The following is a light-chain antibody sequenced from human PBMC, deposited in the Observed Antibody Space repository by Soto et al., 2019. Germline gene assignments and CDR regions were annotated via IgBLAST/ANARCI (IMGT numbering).Light chain of an antibody. CDR1: QSVNRY. V-gene: IGKV3-11*01. Sequence: EIVLTQSPATLSLSPGERATLSCWASQSVNRYLVWYQQKPGQAPRLLMYDASKRATGIPARFSGSGSGTDFTLTISSLEPEDFAVYYCQQRDIWPLTFCQGTKVEIK. J-gene: IGKJ1*01. CDR2: DAS. CDR3: QQRDIWPLT.